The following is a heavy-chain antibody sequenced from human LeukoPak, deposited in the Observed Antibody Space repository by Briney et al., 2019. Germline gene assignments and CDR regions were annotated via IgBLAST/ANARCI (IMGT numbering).Heavy chain of an antibody. V-gene: IGHV1-46*01. J-gene: IGHJ6*02. Sequence: ASVKVSCKASGYTFTSYYMHWVRQAPGQGLEWMGIINPSGGSTSYAQKFQGRVTMTRDTSTSTVYMELSSLRSEDTAVYYCARGNAVVGANLYYGMDVWGQGTTVTVSS. CDR2: INPSGGST. CDR3: ARGNAVVGANLYYGMDV. CDR1: GYTFTSYY. D-gene: IGHD1-26*01.